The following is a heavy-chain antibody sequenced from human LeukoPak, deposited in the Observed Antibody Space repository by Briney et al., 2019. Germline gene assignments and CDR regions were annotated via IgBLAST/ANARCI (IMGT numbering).Heavy chain of an antibody. CDR2: IYYSGST. V-gene: IGHV4-39*07. Sequence: SETLSLTCTVSGGSISSSSYYWGWIRQPPGKGLEWIGSIYYSGSTYYNPSLKSRVTISVDTSKNQFSLKLSSVTAADTAVYYCARVVTIFGVVTPNAFDPWGQGTLVTVSS. CDR3: ARVVTIFGVVTPNAFDP. D-gene: IGHD3-3*01. J-gene: IGHJ5*02. CDR1: GGSISSSSYY.